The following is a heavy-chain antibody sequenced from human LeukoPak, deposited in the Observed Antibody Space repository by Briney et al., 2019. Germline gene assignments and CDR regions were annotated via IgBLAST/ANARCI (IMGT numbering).Heavy chain of an antibody. CDR3: TRAYSGSYYGQDAFDI. J-gene: IGHJ3*02. D-gene: IGHD1-26*01. Sequence: GRSLRLSCTASGFTFGDYAMSWVRQAPGKGLEWVGFIRSKAYGGTTEYAASVKGRFTISRDDSKSIAYLQMNSLKTEDTAVYYCTRAYSGSYYGQDAFDIWGQGTMVTVSS. V-gene: IGHV3-49*04. CDR1: GFTFGDYA. CDR2: IRSKAYGGTT.